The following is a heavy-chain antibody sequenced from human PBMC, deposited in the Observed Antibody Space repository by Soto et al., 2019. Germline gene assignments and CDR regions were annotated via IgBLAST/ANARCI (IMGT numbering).Heavy chain of an antibody. CDR3: AGEVVGTGLQF. D-gene: IGHD3-9*01. CDR2: IIPLFGIV. Sequence: QVHLVQSGTEARKPGSSVNVSCETSGGNFNSYGFNWVRQVPGQRLEWMGGIIPLFGIVKVGKIFQPRVVFASDHSAGTVYMELSRLSPDDMTGYYGAGEVVGTGLQFWGQGALVIVSS. J-gene: IGHJ4*02. CDR1: GGNFNSYG. V-gene: IGHV1-69*05.